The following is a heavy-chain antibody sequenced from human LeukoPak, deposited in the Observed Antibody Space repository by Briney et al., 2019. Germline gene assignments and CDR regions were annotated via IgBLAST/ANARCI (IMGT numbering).Heavy chain of an antibody. Sequence: GGSLRLSCAASGFTFDDYAMHWVRQAPGKGLEWVSGINWNSGSIGYADSVKGRFTISRDNAKNSLYLQMNSLRAEDTALYYCAKDMNNWNEGENFDYWGQGTLVTVSS. CDR3: AKDMNNWNEGENFDY. CDR2: INWNSGSI. CDR1: GFTFDDYA. J-gene: IGHJ4*02. V-gene: IGHV3-9*01. D-gene: IGHD1-20*01.